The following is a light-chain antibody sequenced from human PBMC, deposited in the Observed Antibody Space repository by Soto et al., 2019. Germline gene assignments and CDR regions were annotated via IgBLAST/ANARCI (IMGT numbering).Light chain of an antibody. CDR3: QQRSSWPLT. Sequence: EIVLTQSPATLSLSPGERATLSCRASQTVSSYLAWYQQKAGQAPRPLIYDASNRAPGIPARFSGSVSGTDFTLTISSLEPEDFAVYYCQQRSSWPLTFGGGTKVEIK. CDR1: QTVSSY. J-gene: IGKJ4*01. V-gene: IGKV3-11*01. CDR2: DAS.